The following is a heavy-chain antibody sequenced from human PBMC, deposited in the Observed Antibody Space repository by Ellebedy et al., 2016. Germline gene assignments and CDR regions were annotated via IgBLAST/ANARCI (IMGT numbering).Heavy chain of an antibody. CDR3: ARESSIPGDYRFDC. V-gene: IGHV3-48*02. D-gene: IGHD4-17*01. CDR1: GFTLSSSP. J-gene: IGHJ4*02. CDR2: ISGGGDTI. Sequence: GESLKISCAASGFTLSSSPMNWVRQAPGRGLEWVSYISGGGDTIYYADSVKGRFTISRDNAKKSLYLQLNSLRDEDTAVYYCARESSIPGDYRFDCWGQGTLVTVSS.